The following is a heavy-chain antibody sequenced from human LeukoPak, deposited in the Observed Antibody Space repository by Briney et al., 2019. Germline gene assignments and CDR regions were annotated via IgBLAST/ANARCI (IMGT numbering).Heavy chain of an antibody. CDR2: IGTAGDT. D-gene: IGHD3-22*01. CDR3: ARGGRTYYYDSSGYFD. CDR1: GFTFSSYD. J-gene: IGHJ4*02. Sequence: GGSLRLSCAASGFTFSSYDMHWVRQATGKGLEWVSAIGTAGDTYYPGSVKGRFTISRENAKNSLYLQMNSLRAEDTAVYYCARGGRTYYYDSSGYFDWGQGTLVTVSS. V-gene: IGHV3-13*01.